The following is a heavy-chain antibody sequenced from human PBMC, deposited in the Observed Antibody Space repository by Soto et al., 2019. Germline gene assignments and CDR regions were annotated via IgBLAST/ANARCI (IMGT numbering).Heavy chain of an antibody. J-gene: IGHJ3*02. CDR2: VIPTLGTA. Sequence: QVQLVQSGAEVKKPGSSVKVSCKTSGGPFNNHAINWVRQAPGQGLEWVGLVIPTLGTADYAQKFQGRVTTTADEVTNTAYMELSSLRSDDTGVYYCASDYGEIEAFDIWGQGTSVTVSS. D-gene: IGHD4-17*01. CDR3: ASDYGEIEAFDI. CDR1: GGPFNNHA. V-gene: IGHV1-69*01.